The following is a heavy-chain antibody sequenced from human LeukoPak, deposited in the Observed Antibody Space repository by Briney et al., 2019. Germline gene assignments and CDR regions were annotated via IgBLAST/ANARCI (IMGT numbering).Heavy chain of an antibody. Sequence: GASVKVSCKASGYTFTSYGISWVRQAPGHGLEWMGWITAYNDNTNYAQKLQGRVTTTTDTSTSTAYMELRSLRSDDTAVYYCARALLWFGEPSHIDYWGQGTLVTASS. J-gene: IGHJ4*02. V-gene: IGHV1-18*01. CDR2: ITAYNDNT. D-gene: IGHD3-10*01. CDR3: ARALLWFGEPSHIDY. CDR1: GYTFTSYG.